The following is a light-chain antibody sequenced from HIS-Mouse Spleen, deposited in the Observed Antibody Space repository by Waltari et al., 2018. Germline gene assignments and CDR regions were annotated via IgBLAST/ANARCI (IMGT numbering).Light chain of an antibody. Sequence: QSALTQPPSASGSPGQSVTISCTGTSSDVGGYNYVSWYHQHPGKAPQLMIYDVSKRPSGVPDRFAGSKSGNTAALTISGLQAEDEADYYCCSYAGSYTLVFGGGTKLTVL. CDR3: CSYAGSYTLV. CDR1: SSDVGGYNY. V-gene: IGLV2-11*01. CDR2: DVS. J-gene: IGLJ3*02.